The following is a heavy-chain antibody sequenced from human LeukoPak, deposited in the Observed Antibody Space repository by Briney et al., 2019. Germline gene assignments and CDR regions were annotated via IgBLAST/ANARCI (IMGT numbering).Heavy chain of an antibody. V-gene: IGHV4-34*01. D-gene: IGHD3-10*01. CDR3: ARPAARYYYGSGTRNWFDP. J-gene: IGHJ5*02. CDR2: INHSGST. Sequence: PSETLSLTRAVYGGSFSGYYWSWIRQPPGKGLEWIGEINHSGSTNYNPSLKSRVTISVDTSKNQFSLKLSSVTAADTAVYYCARPAARYYYGSGTRNWFDPWGQGTLVTVSS. CDR1: GGSFSGYY.